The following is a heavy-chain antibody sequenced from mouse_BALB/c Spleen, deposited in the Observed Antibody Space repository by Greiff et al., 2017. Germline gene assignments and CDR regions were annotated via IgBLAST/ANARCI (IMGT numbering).Heavy chain of an antibody. Sequence: EVKLMESGPELVKPGASVKISCKASGYTFTDYNMHWVKQSHGKSLEWIGYIYPYNGGTGYNQKFKSKATLTVDNSSSTAYMELRSLTSEDSAVYYCARGNRYYAMDYWGQGTSVTVSS. J-gene: IGHJ4*01. V-gene: IGHV1S29*02. CDR3: ARGNRYYAMDY. CDR1: GYTFTDYN. D-gene: IGHD2-14*01. CDR2: IYPYNGGT.